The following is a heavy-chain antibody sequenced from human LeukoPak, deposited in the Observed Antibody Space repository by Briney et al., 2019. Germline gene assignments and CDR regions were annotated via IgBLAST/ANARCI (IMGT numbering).Heavy chain of an antibody. CDR3: ARRGGSGSSQSAPHAFDI. D-gene: IGHD3-10*01. Sequence: PGESLKISCKGSGYSFTSYWIGWVRQMPGKGLEWMGIIYPGDSDTRYSPSFQGQVTISADKSISTAYLQWSSLKASDTAMYYCARRGGSGSSQSAPHAFDIWGQGTMVTVSS. CDR2: IYPGDSDT. CDR1: GYSFTSYW. J-gene: IGHJ3*02. V-gene: IGHV5-51*01.